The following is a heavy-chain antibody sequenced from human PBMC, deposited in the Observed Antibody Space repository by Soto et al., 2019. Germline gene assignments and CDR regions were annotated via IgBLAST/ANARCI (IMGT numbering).Heavy chain of an antibody. V-gene: IGHV1-2*02. D-gene: IGHD2-21*01. CDR3: ARPKYGETYFDS. J-gene: IGHJ4*02. CDR2: INPYSGGT. CDR1: GYTFTDHY. Sequence: ASVKVSCKASGYTFTDHYIHWLRQAPGQSLEWMGWINPYSGGTHFARKFQDRVTMARDTSVSTAYMELSSLKSDDTAVYYCARPKYGETYFDSWGQGTVVTVSS.